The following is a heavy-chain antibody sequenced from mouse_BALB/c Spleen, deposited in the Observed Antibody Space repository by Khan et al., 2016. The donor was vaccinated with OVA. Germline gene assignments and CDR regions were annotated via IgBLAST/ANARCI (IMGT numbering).Heavy chain of an antibody. J-gene: IGHJ2*01. V-gene: IGHV5-12-2*01. D-gene: IGHD1-1*02. CDR3: VRQANGGVFDY. CDR2: IRNGGGST. Sequence: EVELVESGGGLVQPGGSLKLSCAASGFTFSSYIMSWVRQTPEKRLEWVAYIRNGGGSTYYPDTVKGRFTISRDNAKKILYLQMSSLKSEDTAMYYCVRQANGGVFDYWGQGTTLTVSS. CDR1: GFTFSSYI.